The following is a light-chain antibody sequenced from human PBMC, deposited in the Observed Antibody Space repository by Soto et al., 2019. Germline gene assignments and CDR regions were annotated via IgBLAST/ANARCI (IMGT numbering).Light chain of an antibody. Sequence: DIPMTQSPSTLSASVGDRVTISCRARQNINSWLAWYQQKPGKAPHLLIYKASNLQSGVASRFSGSGSWTEFTLTISSLQPDDFASYYFQQYRGYWTFGQGTKVEIK. CDR2: KAS. J-gene: IGKJ1*01. CDR1: QNINSW. CDR3: QQYRGYWT. V-gene: IGKV1-5*03.